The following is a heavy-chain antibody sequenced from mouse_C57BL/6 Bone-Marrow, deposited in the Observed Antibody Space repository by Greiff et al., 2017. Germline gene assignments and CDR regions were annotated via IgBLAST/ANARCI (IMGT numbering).Heavy chain of an antibody. J-gene: IGHJ2*01. CDR3: ARWGLAPDYYGSSYVDY. Sequence: QVQLQQSGAELVRPGASVKLSCKASGYTFTDYYINWVKQRPGQGLEWIARIYPGSGNTYYNERLKGKATLTAEKSSSTAYMQLSSLTSEDSAVYFCARWGLAPDYYGSSYVDYWGQGTTLTVSS. D-gene: IGHD1-1*01. CDR1: GYTFTDYY. CDR2: IYPGSGNT. V-gene: IGHV1-76*01.